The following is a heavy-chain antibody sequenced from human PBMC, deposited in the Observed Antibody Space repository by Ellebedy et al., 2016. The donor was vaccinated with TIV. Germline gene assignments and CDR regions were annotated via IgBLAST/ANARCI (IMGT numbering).Heavy chain of an antibody. CDR3: AKVGVGAPNWGFDF. D-gene: IGHD1-26*01. J-gene: IGHJ4*02. Sequence: GESLKISCAASGFTFSDYHMSWIRQAPGRGLEWISYINTGSSYTKYADSVWGRFTISRDNSKNIVHLQMSSLRAEDTAVYYCAKVGVGAPNWGFDFWGQGTLVTVSS. CDR2: INTGSSYT. CDR1: GFTFSDYH. V-gene: IGHV3-11*05.